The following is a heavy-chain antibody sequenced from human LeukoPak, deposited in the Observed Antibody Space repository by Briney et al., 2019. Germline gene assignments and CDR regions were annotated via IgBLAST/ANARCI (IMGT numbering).Heavy chain of an antibody. CDR1: GFTFSSYA. J-gene: IGHJ4*02. CDR2: ISGSGGST. Sequence: PGGSLRLSCAASGFTFSSYAMSWVRQAPGKGLEWVSAISGSGGSTYYADSVKGRFTISRDNSKNTLYLQMNSLRAEDTAVYYCAKDFGSYSGYERAIDYWGQGTLVTVSS. CDR3: AKDFGSYSGYERAIDY. D-gene: IGHD5-12*01. V-gene: IGHV3-23*01.